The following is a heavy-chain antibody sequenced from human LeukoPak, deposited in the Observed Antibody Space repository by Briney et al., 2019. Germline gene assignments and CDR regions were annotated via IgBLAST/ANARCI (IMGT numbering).Heavy chain of an antibody. J-gene: IGHJ4*02. CDR3: ARDRLGPDY. D-gene: IGHD3-16*01. Sequence: GGSLRLSCAASGFTFSSYAMHWVRQAPGKGLEWVAVISYDGSNKYYADSVKGRFTISRDNSKNTLYLQMNSLRAEDTAVYYCARDRLGPDYWGQGTLVTVSS. CDR2: ISYDGSNK. CDR1: GFTFSSYA. V-gene: IGHV3-30-3*01.